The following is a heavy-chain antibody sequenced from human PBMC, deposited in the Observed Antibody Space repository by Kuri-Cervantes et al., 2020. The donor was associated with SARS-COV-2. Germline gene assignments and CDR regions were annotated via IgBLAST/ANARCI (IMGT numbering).Heavy chain of an antibody. V-gene: IGHV3-33*01. J-gene: IGHJ4*01. Sequence: GESLKISCAASGFTFSSYGMHWVRQAPGKGLEWVAVIWYDGSNKYYADSVKGRFTISRDNSKNTLYLQMNSLRAEDTAVYYCARDLGDCSSTSCQDYWGQGNLVNVSS. CDR2: IWYDGSNK. CDR1: GFTFSSYG. D-gene: IGHD2-2*01. CDR3: ARDLGDCSSTSCQDY.